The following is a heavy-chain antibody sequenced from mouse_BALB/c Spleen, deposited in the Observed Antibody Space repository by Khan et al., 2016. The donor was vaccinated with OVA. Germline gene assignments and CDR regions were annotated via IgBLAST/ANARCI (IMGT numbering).Heavy chain of an antibody. Sequence: VQLKESGPGLVKPSQSLSLTCTVTGYSITSDYAWNWIRQFPGHKLEWMGYISYSGSTNYNPSLKSRISITRDTSKNQFFLQLNSVTTEDTATXYCARDGSRYYYAMDYWGQGTSVTVSS. V-gene: IGHV3-2*02. CDR1: GYSITSDYA. CDR2: ISYSGST. J-gene: IGHJ4*01. CDR3: ARDGSRYYYAMDY. D-gene: IGHD2-3*01.